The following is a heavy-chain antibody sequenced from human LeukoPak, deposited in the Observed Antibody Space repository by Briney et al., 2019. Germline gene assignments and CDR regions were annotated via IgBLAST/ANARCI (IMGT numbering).Heavy chain of an antibody. V-gene: IGHV3-11*01. CDR3: AREARMIYYDSSGYYPIDY. CDR1: GFTSSDYY. J-gene: IGHJ4*02. CDR2: ISGSGSTT. D-gene: IGHD3-22*01. Sequence: GGSLRLSCAASGFTSSDYYMTWVRQAPGKGLEWLSDISGSGSTTYYADSVKGRFTISRDNAKNSLYLQINSVRAEDTAVYYCAREARMIYYDSSGYYPIDYWGQGTLVTVSS.